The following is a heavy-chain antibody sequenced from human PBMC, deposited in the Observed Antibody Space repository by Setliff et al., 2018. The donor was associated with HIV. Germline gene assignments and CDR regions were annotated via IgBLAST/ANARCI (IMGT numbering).Heavy chain of an antibody. J-gene: IGHJ4*02. CDR1: GYNFDDNS. D-gene: IGHD2-8*01. Sequence: ASVKVSCKASGYNFDDNSINWVRQAPGQGLEWMGWISPYNGNTRYSQKFQGRVTMTTDTSTSTAYMEVRGLRSDDTAVYYCARSPLGLIVPSAQGIWYYFDYWGQGTLVTVSS. CDR2: ISPYNGNT. V-gene: IGHV1-18*01. CDR3: ARSPLGLIVPSAQGIWYYFDY.